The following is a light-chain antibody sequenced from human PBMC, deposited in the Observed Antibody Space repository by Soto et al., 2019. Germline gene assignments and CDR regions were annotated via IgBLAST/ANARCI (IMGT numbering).Light chain of an antibody. V-gene: IGKV1-16*02. CDR2: DAS. CDR3: QQYHSHPVT. Sequence: DIQMTQSPSSVSASVGDRVTITCRASQGINSHLAWFQQKPGKAPKSLISDASSLHSGVPLNFSGSGSGTDFSLTISSLQPEDFATYYCQQYHSHPVTFGGRTKVEIK. J-gene: IGKJ4*01. CDR1: QGINSH.